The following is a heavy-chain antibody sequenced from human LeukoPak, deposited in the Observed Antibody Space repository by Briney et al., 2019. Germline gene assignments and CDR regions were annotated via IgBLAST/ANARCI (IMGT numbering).Heavy chain of an antibody. J-gene: IGHJ4*02. CDR2: INPSGGST. CDR3: ARDGGGITMVRGVQSPPDY. Sequence: ASVKVSCKASGYTFTSYYMHWVRQAPGQGLEWMGIINPSGGSTSYARKFQGRVTMTRDTSTSTVYMELSSLRSEDTAVYYCARDGGGITMVRGVQSPPDYWGQGTLVTVSS. D-gene: IGHD3-10*01. CDR1: GYTFTSYY. V-gene: IGHV1-46*01.